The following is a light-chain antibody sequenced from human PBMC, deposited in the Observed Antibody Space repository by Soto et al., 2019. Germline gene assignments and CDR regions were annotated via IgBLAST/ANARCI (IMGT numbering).Light chain of an antibody. V-gene: IGLV2-14*01. CDR3: CSYTSSTNYV. J-gene: IGLJ1*01. Sequence: QSVLTQPASVSGSPGQSITISCPGTSSDISIYNYVSWYQQHPGKAPKLIIYEVSNRPSGISNRFSGAKSGNTASLTISGLQVEDEADYYCCSYTSSTNYVFGAGTKVTVL. CDR1: SSDISIYNY. CDR2: EVS.